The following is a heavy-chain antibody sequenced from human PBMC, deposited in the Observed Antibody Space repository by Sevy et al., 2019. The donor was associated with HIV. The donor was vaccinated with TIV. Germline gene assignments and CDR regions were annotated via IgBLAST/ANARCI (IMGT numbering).Heavy chain of an antibody. CDR3: AREDSTKPHDY. V-gene: IGHV3-23*01. J-gene: IGHJ4*02. CDR2: LSFGCGKI. Sequence: GGSLRLSCAASGFTFNIYSMSWVRQTPGKGLEWVATLSFGCGKINHADSVKGRFTMSRDDSKNALYLQMNNLRVEDTAIYYCAREDSTKPHDYWGQGTLVTVSS. CDR1: GFTFNIYS. D-gene: IGHD2-8*01.